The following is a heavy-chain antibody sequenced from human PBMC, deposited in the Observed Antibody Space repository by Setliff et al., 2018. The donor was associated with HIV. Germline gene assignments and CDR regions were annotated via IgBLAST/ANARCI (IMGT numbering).Heavy chain of an antibody. V-gene: IGHV3-21*01. J-gene: IGHJ4*02. Sequence: GESLKISCAASGFDFSTYSMSWVRLAPGKGLEWVSSISHSNTYIQYVDSVKGRFAISRDNAKNSLYLQMNSLKAEDTAVYYCARGFGDLVSWGQGTLVTVSS. D-gene: IGHD4-17*01. CDR1: GFDFSTYS. CDR2: ISHSNTYI. CDR3: ARGFGDLVS.